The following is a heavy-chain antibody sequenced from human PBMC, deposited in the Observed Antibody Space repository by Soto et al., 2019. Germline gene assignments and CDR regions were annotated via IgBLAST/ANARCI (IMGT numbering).Heavy chain of an antibody. D-gene: IGHD6-19*01. CDR1: GGTFSSYA. Sequence: QVQLVQSGAEVKKPGSSVKVSCKASGGTFSSYAISWVRQAPGQGLEWMGGIIPIFGTANYAQKFQGRVTXTXDXXTSTAYMELSSLRSEDTAVYYCASILAVAGRSFDYWGQGTLVTVSS. CDR2: IIPIFGTA. CDR3: ASILAVAGRSFDY. J-gene: IGHJ4*02. V-gene: IGHV1-69*05.